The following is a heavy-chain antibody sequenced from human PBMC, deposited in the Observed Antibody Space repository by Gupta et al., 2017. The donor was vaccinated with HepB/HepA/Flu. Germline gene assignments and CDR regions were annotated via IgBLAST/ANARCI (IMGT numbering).Heavy chain of an antibody. Sequence: QVQLVQSGAEVKKPGASVKVSCKASGYSFTSYDVSWVRQATGQGLEWMGWMNPRSGNTGYLQKFQSRVTMTRDTSISTAYMELSSLRSEDTAVYYCARGTRTFDYWGQGTLVTVSS. CDR3: ARGTRTFDY. CDR1: GYSFTSYD. V-gene: IGHV1-8*01. J-gene: IGHJ4*02. CDR2: MNPRSGNT.